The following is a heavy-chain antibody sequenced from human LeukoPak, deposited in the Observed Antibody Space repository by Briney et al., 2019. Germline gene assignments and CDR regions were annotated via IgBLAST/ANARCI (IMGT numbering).Heavy chain of an antibody. D-gene: IGHD3-22*01. V-gene: IGHV4-59*01. CDR3: AAGDYYESSGYYYVKLDY. J-gene: IGHJ4*02. CDR1: GGSISSYY. Sequence: SETLSLTCTVSGGSISSYYWSWIRKPPGKGLEWIGYIYYSGSTNYNPSLKSRVTISVDTSKNQFSLKLSSVTAADTAVYYCAAGDYYESSGYYYVKLDYWGQGTLVTVSS. CDR2: IYYSGST.